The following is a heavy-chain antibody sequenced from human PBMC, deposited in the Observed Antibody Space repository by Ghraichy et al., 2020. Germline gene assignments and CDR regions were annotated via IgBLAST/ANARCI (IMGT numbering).Heavy chain of an antibody. Sequence: LSLTCGASGFSFSTYELNWVRQAPGKGLEWISYIDGSGTTIFYADSVKGRFTISRDNAKKSLYLQINNLRAEDTAVYYCARGDGYGSLYYFDYWGRGTLVTVSS. CDR2: IDGSGTTI. J-gene: IGHJ4*02. CDR3: ARGDGYGSLYYFDY. CDR1: GFSFSTYE. D-gene: IGHD3-10*01. V-gene: IGHV3-48*03.